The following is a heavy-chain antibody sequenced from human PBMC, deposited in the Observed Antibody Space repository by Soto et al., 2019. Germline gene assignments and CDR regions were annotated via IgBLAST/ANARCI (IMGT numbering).Heavy chain of an antibody. CDR1: GASLTGSSY. D-gene: IGHD2-8*02. CDR3: ARGMTPPGAPAWYYFDS. CDR2: FSLSGTT. Sequence: SENPSPTRTVSGASLTGSSYWGWIRQPAGKGLEWIGRFSLSGTTNYNNSLRSRVTMSADVSKNQFSLRLTSVTAADTALYYCARGMTPPGAPAWYYFDSWGQGTLVTVSS. V-gene: IGHV4-4*07. J-gene: IGHJ4*02.